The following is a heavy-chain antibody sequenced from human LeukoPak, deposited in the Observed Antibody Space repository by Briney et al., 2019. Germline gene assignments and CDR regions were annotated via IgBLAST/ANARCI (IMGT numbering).Heavy chain of an antibody. D-gene: IGHD6-13*01. CDR3: AGGGYPDWFDP. V-gene: IGHV4-4*07. CDR1: GGSIRSFY. J-gene: IGHJ5*02. Sequence: SETLSLTCSVSGGSIRSFYWSWLRQPAGKGLEWIGRIYTGGITNYNPSLKSRVTMSIDMSKNQFSLKLSSVTAADTAVYYCAGGGYPDWFDPWGQGTLVTVSS. CDR2: IYTGGIT.